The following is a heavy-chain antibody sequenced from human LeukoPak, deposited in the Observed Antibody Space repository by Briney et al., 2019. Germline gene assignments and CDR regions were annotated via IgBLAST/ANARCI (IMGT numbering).Heavy chain of an antibody. Sequence: PSETLSLTCTVSGGSISSGSYYWSWIRQPAGKGLEWIGRIYTSGSTNYNPSLKSRVTISVDTSKNQFSLKLSSVTAADTAVYYCARDPAEWYMDVWGKGTTATVSS. V-gene: IGHV4-61*02. CDR2: IYTSGST. CDR1: GGSISSGSYY. CDR3: ARDPAEWYMDV. D-gene: IGHD3-3*01. J-gene: IGHJ6*03.